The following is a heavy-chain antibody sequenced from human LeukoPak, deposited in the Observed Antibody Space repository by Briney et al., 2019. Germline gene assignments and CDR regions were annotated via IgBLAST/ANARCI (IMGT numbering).Heavy chain of an antibody. CDR2: IKSKTDGGTT. V-gene: IGHV3-15*01. D-gene: IGHD2-15*01. CDR3: TTDETPPS. J-gene: IGHJ4*02. Sequence: GGSQRLSCAVSGFTFSNAWMSWVRQAPGKGLEWIARIKSKTDGGTTDYTAPVKGRFTISRDDSKNTLYLQMNSLKTEDTAVYYCTTDETPPSWGQGTLVTVSS. CDR1: GFTFSNAW.